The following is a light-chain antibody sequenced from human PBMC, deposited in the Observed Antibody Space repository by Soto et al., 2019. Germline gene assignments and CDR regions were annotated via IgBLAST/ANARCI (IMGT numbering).Light chain of an antibody. CDR2: DAF. V-gene: IGKV3-20*01. Sequence: EIVLTQSPGTLSLSPGDRATLSCRASQRVSSNYFGWYQQKPGQAPRLLIYDAFIRATGIPYRFSGSGSGTDFTLTISRLEPDDLAAYYCHQYDSFPRTFGQGTKVEIK. CDR3: HQYDSFPRT. J-gene: IGKJ1*01. CDR1: QRVSSNY.